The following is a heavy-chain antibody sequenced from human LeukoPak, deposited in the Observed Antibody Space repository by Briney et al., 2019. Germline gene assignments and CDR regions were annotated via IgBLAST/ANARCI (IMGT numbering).Heavy chain of an antibody. J-gene: IGHJ4*02. CDR2: IIPIFGTA. D-gene: IGHD3-10*01. V-gene: IGHV1-69*06. Sequence: SVTVSCKASGGTFSSYAISWVRQAPGQGLEWMGGIIPIFGTANYAQKFQGRVTITADKSTSTAYMELSSLRSEDTAVYYCARDRAISGSYYHFDYWGQGTLVTVSS. CDR3: ARDRAISGSYYHFDY. CDR1: GGTFSSYA.